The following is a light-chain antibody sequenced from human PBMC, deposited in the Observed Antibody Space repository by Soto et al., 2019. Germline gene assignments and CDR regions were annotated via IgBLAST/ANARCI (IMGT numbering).Light chain of an antibody. Sequence: QSALTQPASVSGSPGQSITISCTGTSSDVGGYNYVSWYQQHPGKAPKLIIYDVSNRPSGVSNRFSGSKSGNTASLTISGLQAEDEADYYCISYARRGYVFGTGTEVTVL. CDR1: SSDVGGYNY. CDR3: ISYARRGYV. J-gene: IGLJ1*01. V-gene: IGLV2-14*01. CDR2: DVS.